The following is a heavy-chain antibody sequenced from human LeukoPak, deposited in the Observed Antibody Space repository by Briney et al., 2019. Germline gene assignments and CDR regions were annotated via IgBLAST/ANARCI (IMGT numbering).Heavy chain of an antibody. CDR2: TYYRSKWYN. V-gene: IGHV6-1*01. Sequence: RTYYRSKWYNDYAVSVKSRITINPDTSKNQFSLQLNSVTPEDTAVYYCARDLPVWGWSFDPWGQGTLVTVSS. CDR3: ARDLPVWGWSFDP. J-gene: IGHJ5*02. D-gene: IGHD6-19*01.